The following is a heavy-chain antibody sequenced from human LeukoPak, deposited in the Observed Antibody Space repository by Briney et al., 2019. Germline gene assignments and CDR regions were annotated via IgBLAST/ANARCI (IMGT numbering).Heavy chain of an antibody. CDR3: ARREVVPAAPFDY. CDR1: GYTFSSYG. CDR2: IIPIFGTA. Sequence: SVKVSCKASGYTFSSYGISWVRQAPGQGLEWMGGIIPIFGTANYAQKFQGRVTITADESTSTAYMELSSLRSEDTAVYYCARREVVPAAPFDYWGQGTLVTVSS. J-gene: IGHJ4*02. D-gene: IGHD2-2*01. V-gene: IGHV1-69*13.